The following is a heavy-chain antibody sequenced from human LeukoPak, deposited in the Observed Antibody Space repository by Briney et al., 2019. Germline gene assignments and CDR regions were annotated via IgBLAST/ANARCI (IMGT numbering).Heavy chain of an antibody. J-gene: IGHJ5*02. V-gene: IGHV4-39*07. CDR1: DVSISNNGRY. D-gene: IGHD3-10*01. CDR2: AYHTRAT. CDR3: ARERATDLWFGELLHNNWFDP. Sequence: SETLSLTCSVSDVSISNNGRYWAWIRQSPGKGLEWIGSAYHTRATNYNPSLESRVSMSVDTSKNQFSLKLSSVTAADTAVYYCARERATDLWFGELLHNNWFDPWGQGTLVTVSS.